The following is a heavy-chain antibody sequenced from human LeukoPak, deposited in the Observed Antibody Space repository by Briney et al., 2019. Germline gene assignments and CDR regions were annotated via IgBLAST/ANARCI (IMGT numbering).Heavy chain of an antibody. J-gene: IGHJ3*02. CDR3: ASPGTTAAGTKAFDI. CDR1: GYTFTGYY. Sequence: ASVKTSCKASGYTFTGYYMHWVRQAPGQGLEWMGWINPNSGGTNYAQTFQGRVTMTRDTSISTAYMELSRLRSDDTAVYYCASPGTTAAGTKAFDIWGQGTMVTVSS. D-gene: IGHD6-13*01. CDR2: INPNSGGT. V-gene: IGHV1-2*02.